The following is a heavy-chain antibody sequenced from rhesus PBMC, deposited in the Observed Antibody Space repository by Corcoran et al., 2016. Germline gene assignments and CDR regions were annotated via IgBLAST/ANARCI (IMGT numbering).Heavy chain of an antibody. CDR2: IYGSSGST. V-gene: IGHV4-76*01. CDR3: ARRTYAAPLF. CDR1: GGSISGGYD. D-gene: IGHD2-15*01. Sequence: QVQLQESGPGLVKPSETLSLTCAVSGGSISGGYDWTWIRQPPGKGLEWIGYIYGSSGSTSYNPSLKNRVTISKDTSKNQFSLKLSSVTAADTAVYYGARRTYAAPLFWGQGVLVTVSS. J-gene: IGHJ4*01.